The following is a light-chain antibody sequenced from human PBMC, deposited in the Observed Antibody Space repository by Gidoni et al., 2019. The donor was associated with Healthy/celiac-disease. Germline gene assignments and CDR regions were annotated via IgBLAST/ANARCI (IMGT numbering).Light chain of an antibody. CDR3: MQALQTPT. CDR2: LGS. Sequence: DIVRTQSPLYLPVTPGEPASISCRSSQSLLHSNGFNYLDWYLQKPGQSPQLLIYLGSNRASGVPDRFSGSGSGTDFTLKISRVEAEDVGVYYCMQALQTPTFXPXTKVDIK. J-gene: IGKJ3*01. CDR1: QSLLHSNGFNY. V-gene: IGKV2-28*01.